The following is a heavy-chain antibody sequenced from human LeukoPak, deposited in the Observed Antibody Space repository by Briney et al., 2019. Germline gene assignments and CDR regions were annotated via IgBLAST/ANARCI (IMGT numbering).Heavy chain of an antibody. D-gene: IGHD3-3*01. CDR1: GFTFSSYA. J-gene: IGHJ4*02. Sequence: GGSLRLSCAASGFTFSSYAMSWVRQAPGKGLEWVSAISGSGGGTYYADSVKGRFTISRDNSKNTLYLQMNSLRAEDTAVYYCAKDTYDFWSGYYTGPHFDYWGQGTLVTVSS. CDR3: AKDTYDFWSGYYTGPHFDY. V-gene: IGHV3-23*01. CDR2: ISGSGGGT.